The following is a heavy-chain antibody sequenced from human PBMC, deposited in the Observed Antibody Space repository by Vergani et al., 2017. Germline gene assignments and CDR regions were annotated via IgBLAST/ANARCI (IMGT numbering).Heavy chain of an antibody. D-gene: IGHD3-10*01. CDR1: GFTFSSYA. J-gene: IGHJ6*02. Sequence: EVQLLESGGGLVQPGGSLRLSCAASGFTFSSYAMSWVRQAPGKGLEWVSAISGSGGSTYYADSVKGRFTISRDNSKNTLYLQINSLRAEDTAGYYCAKSILLWFGESPYYYYYYGMDVWGQGTTVTVSS. V-gene: IGHV3-23*01. CDR2: ISGSGGST. CDR3: AKSILLWFGESPYYYYYYGMDV.